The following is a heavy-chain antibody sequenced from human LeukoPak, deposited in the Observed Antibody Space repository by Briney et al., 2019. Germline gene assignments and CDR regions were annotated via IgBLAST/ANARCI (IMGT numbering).Heavy chain of an antibody. CDR3: AREWYFDWLDY. V-gene: IGHV3-7*01. CDR2: IKQDGSEK. Sequence: GGSLRLSCAASGFTFSSCWMSWVRQAPGKGLEWVANIKQDGSEKYYVDSVKGRFTISRDNAKNSLYLQMNSLRAEDTAVYYCAREWYFDWLDYWGQGTLVTVSS. J-gene: IGHJ4*02. CDR1: GFTFSSCW. D-gene: IGHD3-9*01.